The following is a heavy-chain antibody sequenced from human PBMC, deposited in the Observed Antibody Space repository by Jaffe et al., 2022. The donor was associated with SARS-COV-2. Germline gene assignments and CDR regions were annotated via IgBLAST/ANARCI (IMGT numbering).Heavy chain of an antibody. CDR1: GGSISSNNDY. CDR3: ASGRHCRSTSCSLRADYYQGLDV. J-gene: IGHJ6*02. Sequence: QLQLQESGPGLVKPSETLSLTCIVSGGSISSNNDYWGWIRQPPGKGLEWIGTIYYGGSTYYNPSLKSRVTISVDTSKNQFSLRLSSVTAADTAVYYCASGRHCRSTSCSLRADYYQGLDVWGHGTTVTVSS. D-gene: IGHD2-2*01. V-gene: IGHV4-39*01. CDR2: IYYGGST.